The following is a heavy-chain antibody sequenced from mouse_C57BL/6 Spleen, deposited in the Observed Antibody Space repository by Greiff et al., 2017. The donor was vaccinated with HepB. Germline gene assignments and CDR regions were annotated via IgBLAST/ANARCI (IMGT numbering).Heavy chain of an antibody. Sequence: VQLQQSGAELARPGASVKMSCKASGYTFTSYTMHWVKQRPGQGLEWIGYINPSSGYTKYNQKFKDKATLTAYKSSSTAYMQLISLTSEDSAVYYWARSVYGNYFYYFDYWGQGTTLTVSS. J-gene: IGHJ2*01. CDR3: ARSVYGNYFYYFDY. CDR1: GYTFTSYT. D-gene: IGHD2-1*01. CDR2: INPSSGYT. V-gene: IGHV1-4*01.